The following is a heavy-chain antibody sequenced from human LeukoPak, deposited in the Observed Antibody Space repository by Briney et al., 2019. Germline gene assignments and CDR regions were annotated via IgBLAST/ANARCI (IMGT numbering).Heavy chain of an antibody. J-gene: IGHJ4*02. D-gene: IGHD3-10*01. CDR2: ISGSDGST. CDR3: AKPSTSMVRGVYYFDY. Sequence: GGSLRLSCAASGFTFSSYAMSWVRQAPGKGLEWVSAISGSDGSTYYADSVKGRFTISRDNSKNTLYLQMNSLRAEDTAVYYCAKPSTSMVRGVYYFDYWGQGTLVTVSS. CDR1: GFTFSSYA. V-gene: IGHV3-23*01.